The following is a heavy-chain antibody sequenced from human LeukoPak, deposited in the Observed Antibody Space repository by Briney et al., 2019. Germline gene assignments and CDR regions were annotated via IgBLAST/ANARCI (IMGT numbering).Heavy chain of an antibody. J-gene: IGHJ4*02. V-gene: IGHV3-23*01. CDR2: ISGSGDST. CDR3: ANCIAAAGFDY. D-gene: IGHD6-13*01. Sequence: GGSLRLSCAASGFTFSSYAMSWVRQAPGKGLEWVSAISGSGDSTYYADSVKGRFTISRDNSKNTLYLQMNSLRAEDTAVYYCANCIAAAGFDYWGQGTLVTVSS. CDR1: GFTFSSYA.